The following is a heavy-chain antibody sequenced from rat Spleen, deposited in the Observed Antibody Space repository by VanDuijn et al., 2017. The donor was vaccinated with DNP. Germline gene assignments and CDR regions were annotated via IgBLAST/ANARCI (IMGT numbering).Heavy chain of an antibody. CDR1: GFTLSDYY. J-gene: IGHJ2*01. V-gene: IGHV5-22*01. CDR2: ISYDGGDT. D-gene: IGHD1-4*01. CDR3: ARHVLPLRVWDY. Sequence: EVQLVESGGGLVQPGRSLKLSCTASGFTLSDYYMAWVRQAPAKGLEWVAYISYDGGDTYNGDSVKGRFTISRDNAKSTLYLQMNSLRSEDMATYYCARHVLPLRVWDYWGQGVMVTVSS.